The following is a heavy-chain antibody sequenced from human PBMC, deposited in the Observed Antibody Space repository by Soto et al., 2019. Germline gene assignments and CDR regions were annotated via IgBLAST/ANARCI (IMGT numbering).Heavy chain of an antibody. D-gene: IGHD6-13*01. V-gene: IGHV1-46*01. CDR1: GYTFTSYY. Sequence: QVQLVQSGAEVKKPGASVKVSCKASGYTFTSYYMHWVRQAPGQGLEWMGIINPSGGSTSYAQKFQGRVTVTRXTSTSTVYMELSSLRSEDTAVYYCARVSSWSCFDYWGQGTLVTVSS. CDR2: INPSGGST. J-gene: IGHJ4*02. CDR3: ARVSSWSCFDY.